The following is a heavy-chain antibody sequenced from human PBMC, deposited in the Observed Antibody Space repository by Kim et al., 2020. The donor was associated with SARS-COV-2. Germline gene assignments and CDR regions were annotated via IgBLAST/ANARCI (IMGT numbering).Heavy chain of an antibody. CDR3: ARESKGIGHWYFDL. J-gene: IGHJ2*01. CDR2: IYSGGST. V-gene: IGHV3-53*04. D-gene: IGHD6-13*01. Sequence: GGSLRLSCAASGFTVSSNYMSWVRQAPGKGLEWVSVIYSGGSTYYADSVKGRFTISRHNSKNTLYLQMNSLRAEDTAVYYCARESKGIGHWYFDLWGRGTLVTVSS. CDR1: GFTVSSNY.